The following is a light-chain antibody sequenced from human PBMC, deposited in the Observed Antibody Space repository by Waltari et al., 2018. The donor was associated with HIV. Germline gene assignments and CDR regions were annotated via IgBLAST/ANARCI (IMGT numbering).Light chain of an antibody. J-gene: IGLJ2*01. CDR3: QVWDRGTAV. Sequence: SYDLTQPLSVSVSPGETASITCSGDDLTAQFAYWYQQKPGQSPLLVIYQDTQRPSGIPERFSGSSSGNTAALTISGTQPMDEADYFCQVWDRGTAVFGGGTKVTVL. CDR2: QDT. V-gene: IGLV3-1*01. CDR1: DLTAQF.